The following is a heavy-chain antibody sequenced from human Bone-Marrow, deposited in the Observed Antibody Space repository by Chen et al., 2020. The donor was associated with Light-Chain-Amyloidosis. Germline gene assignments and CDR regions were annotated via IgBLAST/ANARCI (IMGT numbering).Heavy chain of an antibody. CDR2: SNGDGSST. D-gene: IGHD2-15*01. Sequence: EVQLVESGGGLVQPGGSLRLSCEASGFTFSSYWMHWVRQAPGKGLVWVSRSNGDGSSTSYADSVKGRFTISRDNAKNTLYLQMNSLRAEDTAVYYCARAYCSGDSCPNSLGYWGQGTLVTVSS. V-gene: IGHV3-74*01. CDR1: GFTFSSYW. J-gene: IGHJ4*02. CDR3: ARAYCSGDSCPNSLGY.